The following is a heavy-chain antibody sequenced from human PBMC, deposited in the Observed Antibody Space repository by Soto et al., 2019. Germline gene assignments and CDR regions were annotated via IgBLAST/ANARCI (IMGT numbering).Heavy chain of an antibody. Sequence: PSETLSLTCAVSGYSISSGYYWGWIRQPPGKGLEWIGSIYHSGSTYYNPSLKSRVTISVDKSKNQFSLKLSSVTAADTAVYYCARDQGVAAYYYYGMDVWGQGTTVTVSS. V-gene: IGHV4-38-2*02. J-gene: IGHJ6*02. CDR1: GYSISSGYY. CDR2: IYHSGST. CDR3: ARDQGVAAYYYYGMDV. D-gene: IGHD3-3*01.